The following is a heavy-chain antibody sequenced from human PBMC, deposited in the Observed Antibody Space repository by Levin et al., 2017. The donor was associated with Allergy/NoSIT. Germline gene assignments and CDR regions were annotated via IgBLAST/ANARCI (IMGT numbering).Heavy chain of an antibody. Sequence: GESLKISCAATGFTFSRYSMHWVRQAPGKGLEWVAVISFDGSNKYYADSVKGRFTISRDNSKNTLYLQMNSLRAEDTAVYYCARDQYYYDGSSYYLDYWGQGTLVTVSS. CDR1: GFTFSRYS. CDR3: ARDQYYYDGSSYYLDY. V-gene: IGHV3-30*04. D-gene: IGHD3-22*01. CDR2: ISFDGSNK. J-gene: IGHJ4*02.